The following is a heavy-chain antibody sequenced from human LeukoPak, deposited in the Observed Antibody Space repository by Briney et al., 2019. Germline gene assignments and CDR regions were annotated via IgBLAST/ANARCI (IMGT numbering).Heavy chain of an antibody. V-gene: IGHV1-69*04. CDR2: ILPILGIA. Sequence: SVNVSRKVSVRTFSSYAISCVRQAPGRGLEWMGRILPILGIANYAQKIQGRVTITADKATSTACRELSSLRSEDTAVYSCVDYYGYWGQGTLVTVSS. J-gene: IGHJ4*02. CDR3: VDYYGY. CDR1: VRTFSSYA. D-gene: IGHD3-10*01.